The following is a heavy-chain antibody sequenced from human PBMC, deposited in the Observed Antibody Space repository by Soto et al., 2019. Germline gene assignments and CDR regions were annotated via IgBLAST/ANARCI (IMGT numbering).Heavy chain of an antibody. CDR2: ISNSGGNT. D-gene: IGHD2-21*02. CDR1: GFTFTTYT. J-gene: IGHJ4*02. Sequence: EVQLLESGGGLVQPGGSLRLSCAVSGFTFTTYTMSWVRQAPGKGLVWVSGISNSGGNTYYADSVKGRFTISRDNSNNTLYLQMNSLRADDTAAYYCARVGTALYFDHWGQGTLVSVSS. CDR3: ARVGTALYFDH. V-gene: IGHV3-23*01.